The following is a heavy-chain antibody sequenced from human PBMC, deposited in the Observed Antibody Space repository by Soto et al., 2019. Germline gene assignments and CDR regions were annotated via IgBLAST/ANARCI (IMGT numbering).Heavy chain of an antibody. Sequence: SETLSLTCTVSGGSITSSSYYWGWIRQPPGKGLEWIGNIYYSGSTYYNPSLKSRVTISVDTSKNQFSLRLSSVTAADTAVYYCMLGSGWKDFDYWGQGTLVTVSS. J-gene: IGHJ4*02. D-gene: IGHD3-22*01. CDR2: IYYSGST. CDR1: GGSITSSSYY. V-gene: IGHV4-39*01. CDR3: MLGSGWKDFDY.